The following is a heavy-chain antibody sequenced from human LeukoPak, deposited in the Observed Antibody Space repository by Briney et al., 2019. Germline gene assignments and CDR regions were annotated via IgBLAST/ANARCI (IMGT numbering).Heavy chain of an antibody. V-gene: IGHV3-20*04. J-gene: IGHJ6*03. CDR2: INWNGGST. D-gene: IGHD6-13*01. Sequence: GGSLRLSCAASGFTFSNAWMSWVRQAPGKGLEWVSGINWNGGSTGYADSVKGRFTISRDNAKNSLYLQMNSLRAEDTALYYCARPYSSSYYYYMDVWGKGTTVTVSS. CDR1: GFTFSNAW. CDR3: ARPYSSSYYYYMDV.